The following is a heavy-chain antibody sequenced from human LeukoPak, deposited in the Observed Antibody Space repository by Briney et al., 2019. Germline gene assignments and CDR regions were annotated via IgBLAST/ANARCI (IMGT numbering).Heavy chain of an antibody. D-gene: IGHD3-22*01. CDR3: SRLTHSYYSDTSGYYPYYYMDV. Sequence: SETLSLTRTVSAGPISISDYYWGWIRQSPGKGLEWIGRISYSGTTYYSPSLKSRVPISVDTSKNHFSLRLSSVTAADTAVYYCSRLTHSYYSDTSGYYPYYYMDVWGEGTTVAVSS. CDR2: ISYSGTT. V-gene: IGHV4-39*02. CDR1: AGPISISDYY. J-gene: IGHJ6*03.